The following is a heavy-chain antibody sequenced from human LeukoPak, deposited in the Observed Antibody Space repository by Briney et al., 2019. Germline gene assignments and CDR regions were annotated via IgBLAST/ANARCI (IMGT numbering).Heavy chain of an antibody. J-gene: IGHJ5*02. D-gene: IGHD5-24*01. CDR3: ARDSGEMRNWFDP. CDR2: IYYSGST. V-gene: IGHV4-59*12. Sequence: SETLSLTCTVSGGSISSYYWSWIRQPPGKGLEWIGYIYYSGSTNYNPSLKSRVTISVDTSKNQFSLKLSSVTAADTAVYYCARDSGEMRNWFDPWGQGTLVTVSS. CDR1: GGSISSYY.